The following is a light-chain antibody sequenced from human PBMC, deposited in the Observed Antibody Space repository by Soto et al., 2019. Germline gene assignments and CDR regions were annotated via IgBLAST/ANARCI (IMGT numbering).Light chain of an antibody. CDR2: GAS. Sequence: EIVLTQSTATLSVSPGERVILSCRASQSVDISLAWYQQKPGQAPRLLIYGASTRATDMPGTFSGRGSGTEFTLTITSLRPEDFGVYYCQQYRSWPRTFGQGTKVDI. CDR1: QSVDIS. CDR3: QQYRSWPRT. V-gene: IGKV3-15*01. J-gene: IGKJ1*01.